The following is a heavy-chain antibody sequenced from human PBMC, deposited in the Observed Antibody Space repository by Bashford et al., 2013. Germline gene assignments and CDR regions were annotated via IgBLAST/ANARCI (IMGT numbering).Heavy chain of an antibody. V-gene: IGHV1-2*02. CDR1: GYTFTGYY. Sequence: ASVKVSCKASGYTFTGYYMHWVRQAPGQGLEWMGWINPNSGGTNYAQKFQGRVTMTRDTSISTAYMELSRLRSDDTAVYYCARASINPYYYGMDVWGQGTTVTVSS. J-gene: IGHJ6*02. CDR2: INPNSGGT. CDR3: ARASINPYYYGMDV. D-gene: IGHD1-14*01.